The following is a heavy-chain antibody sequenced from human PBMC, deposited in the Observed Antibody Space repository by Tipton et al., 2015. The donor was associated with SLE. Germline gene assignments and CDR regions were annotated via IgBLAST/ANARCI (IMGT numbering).Heavy chain of an antibody. CDR1: GGSFSGYY. Sequence: LSLTCAVYGGSFSGYYWSWIRQPPGKGLEWIGEINHSGSTNYNPSLKSRVTISVDTSKNQFSLKLSSVTAADTAVYYCASAPQAARNAFDIWGQGTMVTVSS. J-gene: IGHJ3*02. V-gene: IGHV4-34*01. CDR2: INHSGST. D-gene: IGHD6-6*01. CDR3: ASAPQAARNAFDI.